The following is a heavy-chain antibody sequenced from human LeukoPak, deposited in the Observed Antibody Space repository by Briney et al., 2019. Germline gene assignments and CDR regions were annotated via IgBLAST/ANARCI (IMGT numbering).Heavy chain of an antibody. CDR2: IYYSGST. CDR1: GGSISSSSYY. D-gene: IGHD5-18*01. CDR3: ARQWLGPYSYGLDYFDY. J-gene: IGHJ4*02. Sequence: SETLSLTCTVSGGSISSSSYYWGWIRPPPGKGLEWIGSIYYSGSTYYTPSLKSRVTISVDTSKNQFSLKLSSVTAADTAVYYCARQWLGPYSYGLDYFDYWGQGTLVTVSS. V-gene: IGHV4-39*01.